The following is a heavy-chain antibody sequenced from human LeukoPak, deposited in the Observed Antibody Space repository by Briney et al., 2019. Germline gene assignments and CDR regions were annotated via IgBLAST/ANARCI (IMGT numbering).Heavy chain of an antibody. CDR3: AREDPVKDWSDAFDI. CDR1: GGTFSSYA. V-gene: IGHV1-69*04. CDR2: IIPILGIA. J-gene: IGHJ3*02. D-gene: IGHD3/OR15-3a*01. Sequence: SVKVSCKASGGTFSSYAISWVRQAPGQGLEWMGRIIPILGIANYAQKFQGRVTITADKSTSTAYMELSSLRSEDTAVYCCAREDPVKDWSDAFDIWGQGTMVTVSS.